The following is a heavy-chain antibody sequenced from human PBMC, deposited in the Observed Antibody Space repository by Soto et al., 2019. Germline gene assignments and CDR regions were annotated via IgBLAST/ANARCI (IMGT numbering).Heavy chain of an antibody. J-gene: IGHJ4*02. CDR1: GYTFTSYS. CDR2: LSVYNGYT. V-gene: IGHV1-18*01. Sequence: QVQLVQSGAEVKEPGASVKVSCKASGYTFTSYSFSWVRQAPGQALEWMGWLSVYNGYTNSAQKVQGRVTLTTDTSSSIAYMGLRSLRSDETAVYYCAKGGRYYPYYFDYWGQGTLITVSS. D-gene: IGHD1-26*01. CDR3: AKGGRYYPYYFDY.